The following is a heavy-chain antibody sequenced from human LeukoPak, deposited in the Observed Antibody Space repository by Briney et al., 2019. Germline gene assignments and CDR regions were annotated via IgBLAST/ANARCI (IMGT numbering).Heavy chain of an antibody. CDR3: AKYRGDYDYFDY. V-gene: IGHV3-30*02. CDR2: IRYDGSNK. CDR1: GFTFSSYG. J-gene: IGHJ4*02. D-gene: IGHD4-17*01. Sequence: GGSLKLSCAASGFTFSSYGMHWVRQAPGKGLEWVAFIRYDGSNKYYADSVKGRFTISRGNSKNTLYLQMNSLRAEDTAVYYCAKYRGDYDYFDYWGQGTLVTVSS.